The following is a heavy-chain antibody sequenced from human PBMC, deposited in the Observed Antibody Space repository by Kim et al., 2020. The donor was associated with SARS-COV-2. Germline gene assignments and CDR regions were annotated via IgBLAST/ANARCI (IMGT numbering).Heavy chain of an antibody. D-gene: IGHD2-8*01. J-gene: IGHJ6*02. Sequence: TSYADSVRGRLTISRENSKNTLYLKMNSLRVEDTAMYYCAKTLYGGMDVWGQGTTVTVSS. CDR2: T. CDR3: AKTLYGGMDV. V-gene: IGHV3-23*01.